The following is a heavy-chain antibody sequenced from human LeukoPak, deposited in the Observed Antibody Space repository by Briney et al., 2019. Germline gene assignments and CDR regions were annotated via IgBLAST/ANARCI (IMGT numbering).Heavy chain of an antibody. CDR1: GGSISNYY. CDR2: IYSSGST. Sequence: PSETLSLTCTVSGGSISNYYWSWIRQPPGKGLEWIGYIYSSGSTTYNPSPKSRVTISLDTSKNQFSLKLGSVTAADTAVYYCARQATVTTYYFDYWGQGTLVTVSS. CDR3: ARQATVTTYYFDY. V-gene: IGHV4-59*01. J-gene: IGHJ4*02. D-gene: IGHD4-17*01.